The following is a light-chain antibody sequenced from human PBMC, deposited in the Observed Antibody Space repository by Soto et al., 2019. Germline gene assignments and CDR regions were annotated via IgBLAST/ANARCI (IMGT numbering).Light chain of an antibody. Sequence: EIVLTQSPGTLALSPGEGATLSCRASQSVSKYLAWYQQKPGQAPRLLIYGASNRATGIPDSFSGSGSGTDFTLTISRLEPEDFAVYYCQQYGGSPQTFGQGTKWIS. CDR1: QSVSKY. CDR2: GAS. J-gene: IGKJ1*01. V-gene: IGKV3-20*01. CDR3: QQYGGSPQT.